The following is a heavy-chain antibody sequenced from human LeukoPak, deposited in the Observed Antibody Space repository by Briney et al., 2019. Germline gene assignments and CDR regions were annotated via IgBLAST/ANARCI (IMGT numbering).Heavy chain of an antibody. CDR3: ARFPDFDWLFFDY. Sequence: PGRSLRLSCAASGFTFSSYAMHWVRQAPGKGLEWVAVISYDGSNKYYADSVKGRFTISRDNSKNTLYLQMNSLRAEDTAVYYCARFPDFDWLFFDYWGRGTLVTVSS. CDR1: GFTFSSYA. J-gene: IGHJ4*02. D-gene: IGHD3-9*01. V-gene: IGHV3-30*04. CDR2: ISYDGSNK.